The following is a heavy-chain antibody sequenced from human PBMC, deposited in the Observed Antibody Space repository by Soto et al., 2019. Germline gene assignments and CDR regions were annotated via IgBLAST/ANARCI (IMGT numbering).Heavy chain of an antibody. CDR2: LSGTGSRA. D-gene: IGHD6-19*01. CDR3: AKDVESSGWEGKLDY. Sequence: EVQLLESGGGLVQTGGSLRLSCAASGFTFRSYAMTWVRQAPGRGLEWVSALSGTGSRAYYADSLKGRFTISRDNSKNTVYLQMNSLRVEDTAMYYCAKDVESSGWEGKLDYWGQGTLVTVSS. V-gene: IGHV3-23*01. J-gene: IGHJ4*02. CDR1: GFTFRSYA.